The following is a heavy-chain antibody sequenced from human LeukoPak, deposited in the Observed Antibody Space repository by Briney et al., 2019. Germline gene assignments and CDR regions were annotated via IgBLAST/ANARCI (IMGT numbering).Heavy chain of an antibody. CDR2: INPNSGDT. J-gene: IGHJ5*02. D-gene: IGHD4/OR15-4a*01. Sequence: ASVKVSCKASKYTFTDYYMHWVRQAPGQGLEWMGWINPNSGDTNYAQKFQGRVTMTRDPSISTAYMALTRLRSDDTAVYYCALLTFSNWFDPWGQGTLVTVSS. CDR3: ALLTFSNWFDP. V-gene: IGHV1-2*02. CDR1: KYTFTDYY.